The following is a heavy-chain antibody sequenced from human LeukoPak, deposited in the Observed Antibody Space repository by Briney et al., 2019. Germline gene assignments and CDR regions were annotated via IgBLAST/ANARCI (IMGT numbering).Heavy chain of an antibody. D-gene: IGHD4-11*01. CDR1: GFTFSSYS. Sequence: PGGSLRLSCAASGFTFSSYSMNWVRQAPGKGLEWVSSISSSSSYIYYADSVKGRFTISRDNAKNSLYLQMNSLRAEDTAVYYCARVMVYSNYQFDYWGQGTLVTVSS. J-gene: IGHJ4*02. CDR2: ISSSSSYI. V-gene: IGHV3-21*01. CDR3: ARVMVYSNYQFDY.